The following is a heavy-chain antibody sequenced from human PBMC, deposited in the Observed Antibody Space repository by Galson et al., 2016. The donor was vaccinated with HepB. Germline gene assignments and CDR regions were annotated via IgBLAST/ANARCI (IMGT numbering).Heavy chain of an antibody. Sequence: SVKVSCKASGYTFTSYSINWVRQAPGQGLEWMGWISAYNGNTHYAQKLQGRVTMTTDTSTSTAYMELRRLRSDDTAVYYCARSAGISSIGCPHWGKGTLVTVSS. J-gene: IGHJ4*02. CDR2: ISAYNGNT. CDR3: ARSAGISSIGCPH. V-gene: IGHV1-18*01. CDR1: GYTFTSYS. D-gene: IGHD3-10*01.